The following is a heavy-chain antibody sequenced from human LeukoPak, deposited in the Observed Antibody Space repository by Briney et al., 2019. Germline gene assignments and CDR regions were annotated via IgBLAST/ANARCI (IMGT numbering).Heavy chain of an antibody. CDR2: IYTSGST. CDR3: ARDPIVGATRAFDI. Sequence: SETLSLTCTVSGGSITNYYWSWIRQPAGKGLEWIGRIYTSGSTNYNPSLKSRVTMSVDTSKNQFSLKLSSVTAADTAVYYCARDPIVGATRAFDIWGQGTMVTVSS. V-gene: IGHV4-4*07. J-gene: IGHJ3*02. D-gene: IGHD1-26*01. CDR1: GGSITNYY.